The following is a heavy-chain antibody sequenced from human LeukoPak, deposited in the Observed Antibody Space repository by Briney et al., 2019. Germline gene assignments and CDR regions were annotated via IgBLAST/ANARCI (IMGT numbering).Heavy chain of an antibody. CDR1: GFTFSSYW. Sequence: GGSLRLSCAASGFTFSSYWMGWVRQAPGKGLEWGANIKQDGSEKYYVDSVKGRFTISRDNAKNSLYLQMNSLRAEDTAVYYCARGIGSTALYYYYMDVWGKGTTVTVSS. V-gene: IGHV3-7*01. D-gene: IGHD1-14*01. CDR2: IKQDGSEK. CDR3: ARGIGSTALYYYYMDV. J-gene: IGHJ6*03.